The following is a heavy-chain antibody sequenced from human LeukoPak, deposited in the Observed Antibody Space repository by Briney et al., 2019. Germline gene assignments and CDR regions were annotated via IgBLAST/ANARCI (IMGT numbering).Heavy chain of an antibody. V-gene: IGHV4-59*08. CDR1: GGSISSYY. J-gene: IGHJ3*02. Sequence: SETLSLTCTVSGGSISSYYWSWIRQPPGKGLEWIGYIYYSGSTNYNPSLKSRVTISVDTSKNQFSLKLSSVTAADTAVYYCARMGYDILTGYYRSAFDIWGQGTMVTVSS. CDR2: IYYSGST. D-gene: IGHD3-9*01. CDR3: ARMGYDILTGYYRSAFDI.